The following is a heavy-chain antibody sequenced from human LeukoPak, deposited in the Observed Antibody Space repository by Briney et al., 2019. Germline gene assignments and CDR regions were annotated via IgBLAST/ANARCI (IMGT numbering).Heavy chain of an antibody. CDR3: ASTYGSGKYIWYFQQ. CDR2: FYVGDSDT. J-gene: IGHJ1*01. CDR1: GHRFNTYW. D-gene: IGHD3-10*01. V-gene: IGHV5-51*01. Sequence: GGSLEISFKGSGHRFNTYWIGWVRQMPGKGLEWIGIFYVGDSDTRYSTFFQGQVTISADKSISTAYLPWTSLKASDTAIYYCASTYGSGKYIWYFQQWAQGTLVTVSS.